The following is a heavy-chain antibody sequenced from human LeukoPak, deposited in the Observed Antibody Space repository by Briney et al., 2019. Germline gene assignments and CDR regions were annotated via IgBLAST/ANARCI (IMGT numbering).Heavy chain of an antibody. D-gene: IGHD6-19*01. V-gene: IGHV6-1*01. CDR1: GEGVSSKNGA. CDR2: TYYRSKWYT. CDR3: ARDVGTSGWHTFDY. J-gene: IGHJ4*02. Sequence: SQTLSLTCDLSGEGVSSKNGAWNWIRQSPSRGLEWLGRTYYRSKWYTDYAVSMNGRITISPDTSKNEFSLQLNSVTPDDTAVYYCARDVGTSGWHTFDYWGQGTLVTVSS.